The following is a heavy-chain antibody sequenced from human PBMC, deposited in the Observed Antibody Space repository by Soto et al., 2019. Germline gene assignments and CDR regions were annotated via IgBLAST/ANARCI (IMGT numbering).Heavy chain of an antibody. J-gene: IGHJ4*02. D-gene: IGHD3-10*01. V-gene: IGHV1-69*19. CDR2: ISPMFGAA. Sequence: QVQLVQSGAEMKKPGSSVKVSCQSSGGTFNTYAMNWVRQDPGQGPEWMGDISPMFGAANYAPKVQGRVTITADEATGTSYMQLSSLTSEDTALYVCAREVQVHTPAFVYWGQGTLVTVSS. CDR3: AREVQVHTPAFVY. CDR1: GGTFNTYA.